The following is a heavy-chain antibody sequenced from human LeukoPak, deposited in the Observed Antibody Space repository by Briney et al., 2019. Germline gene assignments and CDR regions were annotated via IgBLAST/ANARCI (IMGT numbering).Heavy chain of an antibody. D-gene: IGHD1-26*01. CDR2: ISGSGSST. CDR1: GFTFSSYA. CDR3: ATNSGSYSRDY. Sequence: GGSLRLSCAASGFTFSSYAMSWVRQAPGKGLEWVSAISGSGSSTYYADSVKGRFTISRDNSKNTLYLQMNSLRAEDTAVYYCATNSGSYSRDYWGQGTLVTVSS. J-gene: IGHJ4*02. V-gene: IGHV3-23*01.